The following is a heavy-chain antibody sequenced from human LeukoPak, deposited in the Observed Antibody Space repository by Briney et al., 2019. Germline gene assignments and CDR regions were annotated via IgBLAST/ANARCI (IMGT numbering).Heavy chain of an antibody. D-gene: IGHD1-1*01. CDR3: ASCELERVRARHPLYYYYYYMDV. J-gene: IGHJ6*03. V-gene: IGHV1-69*05. CDR1: GYTFTSYG. CDR2: IIPIFGTA. Sequence: ASVKVSCKASGYTFTSYGISWVRQAPGQGLEWMGGIIPIFGTANYAQKFQGRVTITTDESTSTAYMELSSLRSEDTAVYYCASCELERVRARHPLYYYYYYMDVWGKGTTVTVSS.